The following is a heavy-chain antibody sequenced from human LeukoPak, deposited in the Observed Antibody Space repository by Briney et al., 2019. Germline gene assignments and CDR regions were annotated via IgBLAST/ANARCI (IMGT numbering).Heavy chain of an antibody. V-gene: IGHV3-23*01. CDR3: VTYRQVMLPFEA. D-gene: IGHD5-18*01. Sequence: PGGSLRLSCAASGFTFSTFAMLWVRQPRGKGLEWVSSIFPSGGEIHYADSVRGRFTISRDNSKSTLSLQMNGLRAEDTAIYYCVTYRQVMLPFEAWGQGTLVTVSS. CDR1: GFTFSTFA. CDR2: IFPSGGEI. J-gene: IGHJ5*02.